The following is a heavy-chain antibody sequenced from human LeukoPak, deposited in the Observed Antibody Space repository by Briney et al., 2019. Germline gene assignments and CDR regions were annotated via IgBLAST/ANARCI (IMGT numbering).Heavy chain of an antibody. J-gene: IGHJ3*02. D-gene: IGHD5-24*01. Sequence: SETLSLNCVVSGGPFNLYFWSWIRQPPGKGLEWIGEINQSGSTNYNPSLKSRVTTSVDTSKKRLSLKLSSVTAADTAVYYCAFSQEMADAFDIWGPGTMVTVSS. CDR2: INQSGST. V-gene: IGHV4-34*01. CDR3: AFSQEMADAFDI. CDR1: GGPFNLYF.